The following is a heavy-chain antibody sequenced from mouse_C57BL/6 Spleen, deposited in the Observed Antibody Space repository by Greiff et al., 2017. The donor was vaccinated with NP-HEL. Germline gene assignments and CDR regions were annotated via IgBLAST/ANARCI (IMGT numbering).Heavy chain of an antibody. D-gene: IGHD1-1*02. CDR1: GYAFSSSW. CDR3: ATGGYGLDYYAMDY. CDR2: IYPGDGDT. V-gene: IGHV1-82*01. J-gene: IGHJ4*01. Sequence: QVQLQQSGPELVKPGASVKISCKASGYAFSSSWMNWVKQRPGKGLEWIGRIYPGDGDTNYNGKFKGKATLTADNSSSTAYMQLSTLTSEDSSFYFCATGGYGLDYYAMDYWGQGTSVTVSS.